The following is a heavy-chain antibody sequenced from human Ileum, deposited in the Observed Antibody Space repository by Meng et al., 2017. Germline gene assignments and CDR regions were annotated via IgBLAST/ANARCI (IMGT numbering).Heavy chain of an antibody. Sequence: EGQLVEAGGGLVQPGGSLRLSCTASGFSVSSDYINWVRQAPGKGLEWVSVIYRGGSTYYADSVNGRFTVSRDNSKNTLFLQMNSLRVEDTAVYYCARSGFDWNDAIDSWGQGTLVTVSS. V-gene: IGHV3-66*02. CDR2: IYRGGST. CDR3: ARSGFDWNDAIDS. J-gene: IGHJ5*01. CDR1: GFSVSSDY. D-gene: IGHD1-1*01.